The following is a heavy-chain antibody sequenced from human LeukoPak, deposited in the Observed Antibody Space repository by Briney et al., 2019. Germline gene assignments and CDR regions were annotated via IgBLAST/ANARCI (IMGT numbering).Heavy chain of an antibody. CDR1: GFSLSTSGMC. V-gene: IGHV2-70*11. J-gene: IGHJ6*02. CDR3: VAISLATYYYYGMDV. CDR2: IDWDDDK. Sequence: SGPTLVNPTQTLTLTCTFSGFSLSTSGMCVSWIRQPPGKALEWLARIDWDDDKYYSTSLKTRLTISKDTSKNQVVLTMTNMDPVDTATYYCVAISLATYYYYGMDVWGQGTTVTVSS. D-gene: IGHD2-21*01.